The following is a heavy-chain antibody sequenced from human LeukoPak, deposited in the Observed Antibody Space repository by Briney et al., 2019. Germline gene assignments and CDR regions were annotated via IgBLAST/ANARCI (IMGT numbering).Heavy chain of an antibody. D-gene: IGHD2-21*02. J-gene: IGHJ6*03. CDR2: MNPNSGNT. CDR1: GYTFTSYD. V-gene: IGHV1-8*01. Sequence: GASVKVSCKASGYTFTSYDINWVGQATGQGLEWMGWMNPNSGNTGYAQKVQGRVTMTRNTSISTAYMELSSLRDEDTPVYYCGRGMEVVTAIRSYYYYMDVWGKGTTVTVSS. CDR3: GRGMEVVTAIRSYYYYMDV.